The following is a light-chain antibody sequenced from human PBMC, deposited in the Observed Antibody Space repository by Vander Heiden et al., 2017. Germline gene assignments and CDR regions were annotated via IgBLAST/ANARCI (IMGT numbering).Light chain of an antibody. Sequence: IVLTQSPGPLSLSPGERATLSCRASQSVSSSYLAWYQQKPGQAPRLLIDGASSRAKGIKDRFSCSGDGTDVTLTISRREPEDFAVEDGQQERSEQLPITFGGGTKVEIK. CDR3: QQERSEQLPIT. CDR1: QSVSSSY. V-gene: IGKV3-20*01. CDR2: GAS. J-gene: IGKJ4*01.